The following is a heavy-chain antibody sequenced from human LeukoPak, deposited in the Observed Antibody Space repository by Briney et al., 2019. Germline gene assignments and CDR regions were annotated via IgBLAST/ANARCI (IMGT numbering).Heavy chain of an antibody. Sequence: GGSLRLSCAASGFTFSSYAMSWVRQAPGKGLEWVSSISGSGGSTYYADSVRGRFTVSRDNSRNTLALQMNSLRAEDTAVYYCAGSRTVDAVLDIWGQGTMVTVSS. J-gene: IGHJ3*02. CDR2: ISGSGGST. CDR1: GFTFSSYA. CDR3: AGSRTVDAVLDI. D-gene: IGHD4-17*01. V-gene: IGHV3-23*01.